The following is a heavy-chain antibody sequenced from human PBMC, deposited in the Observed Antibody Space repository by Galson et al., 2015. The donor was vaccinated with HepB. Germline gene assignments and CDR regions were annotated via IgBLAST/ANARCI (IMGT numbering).Heavy chain of an antibody. J-gene: IGHJ4*02. CDR3: VSGVVVVAPFDY. Sequence: SLRLSCAASGIAFSNYAMHWVRQAPGKGLEWVAVISDDEITKYYAESVKGRFTISRDNSKNTLDLQMNSLRAEDTAVYYCVSGVVVVAPFDYWGQGTLVTVSS. CDR1: GIAFSNYA. CDR2: ISDDEITK. D-gene: IGHD2-15*01. V-gene: IGHV3-30-3*01.